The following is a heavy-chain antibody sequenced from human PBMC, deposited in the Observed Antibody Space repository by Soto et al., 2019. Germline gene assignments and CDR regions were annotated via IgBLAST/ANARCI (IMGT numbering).Heavy chain of an antibody. D-gene: IGHD2-2*01. CDR1: GYTFTGHY. V-gene: IGHV1-2*02. CDR2: INVKSGGT. CDR3: SKEYLFSYYFDN. Sequence: QVQLVQSGAEVKKPGASVKVSCKASGYTFTGHYVHWVRQAPGQGLEWMGWINVKSGGTNYAQKFQGTVTMTRDTSISTAYRELSGVKYDDTAVYYCSKEYLFSYYFDNWGQGTLVTVSS. J-gene: IGHJ4*02.